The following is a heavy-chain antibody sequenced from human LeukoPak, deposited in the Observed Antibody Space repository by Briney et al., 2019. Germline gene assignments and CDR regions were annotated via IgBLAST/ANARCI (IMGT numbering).Heavy chain of an antibody. CDR2: IKGDGSST. D-gene: IGHD4-17*01. CDR1: GFTFSTYW. CDR3: ARASTTVPNLLDH. J-gene: IGHJ4*02. Sequence: GGSLRLSCAASGFTFSTYWMHWVRQAPGKGLVWVARIKGDGSSTIYADSVKGRFTISRDNSKNTLYLQTSSLRAEDTAVYHCARASTTVPNLLDHWGRGTLVTVSS. V-gene: IGHV3-74*01.